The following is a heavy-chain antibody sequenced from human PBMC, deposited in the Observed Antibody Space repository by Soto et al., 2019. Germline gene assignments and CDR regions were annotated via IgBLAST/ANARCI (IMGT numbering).Heavy chain of an antibody. V-gene: IGHV3-64*01. CDR2: ISSDGGST. Sequence: EVLLVESGGGLVQPGWSLRLSCAASGFTFSGYAMHWVRQAPGKGLEYISRISSDGGSTYYVNSVKGRFAISRDNSKNTMYLQLGSLRTDDMAVYYCARDGVATRAFDYWGQGTLVTVSS. J-gene: IGHJ4*02. CDR1: GFTFSGYA. D-gene: IGHD5-12*01. CDR3: ARDGVATRAFDY.